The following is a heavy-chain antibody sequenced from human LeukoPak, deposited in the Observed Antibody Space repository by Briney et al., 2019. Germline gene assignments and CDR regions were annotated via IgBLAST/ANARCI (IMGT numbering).Heavy chain of an antibody. D-gene: IGHD3-22*01. CDR1: GYTFTSCG. Sequence: ASVKVSCKASGYTFTSCGISWVRQAPGQGIEWMGWISAYNGNTNYAQKLQGRVTMTTDTSTSTAYMELRSLRSDDTAVYYCARDYYDSSGYYLIFDYWGQGTLVTVSS. CDR2: ISAYNGNT. CDR3: ARDYYDSSGYYLIFDY. V-gene: IGHV1-18*01. J-gene: IGHJ4*02.